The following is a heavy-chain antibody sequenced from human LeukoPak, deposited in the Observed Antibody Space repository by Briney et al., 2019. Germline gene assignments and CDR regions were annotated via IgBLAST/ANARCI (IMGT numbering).Heavy chain of an antibody. CDR2: ISWNSGSI. D-gene: IGHD1-1*01. CDR3: AKGVGWSLEGASDI. CDR1: GFTFDDYA. V-gene: IGHV3-9*03. Sequence: PGGSLRLSCAASGFTFDDYAMHWVRQAPGKGLEWVSGISWNSGSIGYADSVKGRFTISRDNAKNSLYLQMNSLRAEDMALYYCAKGVGWSLEGASDIWGQGTMVTVSS. J-gene: IGHJ3*02.